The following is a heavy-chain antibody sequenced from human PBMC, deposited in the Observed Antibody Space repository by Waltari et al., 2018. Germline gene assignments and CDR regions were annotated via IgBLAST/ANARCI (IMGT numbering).Heavy chain of an antibody. J-gene: IGHJ6*03. CDR3: ARVFVYGANSGKRPMDV. D-gene: IGHD4-17*01. CDR2: IKQDGSEN. CDR1: GFTLSSYL. V-gene: IGHV3-7*01. Sequence: EVQMVESGGGLVQPGGSLRLACAASGFTLSSYLMTWVRQAPGKGLEWVANIKQDGSENYYVDSVKGRFTISRDDAKNSLYLQMNSLRNEDTAVYFCARVFVYGANSGKRPMDVWGKGTTVTVSS.